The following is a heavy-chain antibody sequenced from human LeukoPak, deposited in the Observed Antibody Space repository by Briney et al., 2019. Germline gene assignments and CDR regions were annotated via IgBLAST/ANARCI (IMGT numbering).Heavy chain of an antibody. V-gene: IGHV4-59*01. CDR2: MYYSGSS. CDR3: ARLSRGSSAGFDY. CDR1: GGSISSYY. Sequence: SETLSLTCTVSGGSISSYYWNWIRQPPGKGLEWIGYMYYSGSSNYNPSLKSRVTISVDTSKNQFSLKLTSVAAADTAVYFCARLSRGSSAGFDYWGQGILVTVSS. J-gene: IGHJ4*02. D-gene: IGHD6-6*01.